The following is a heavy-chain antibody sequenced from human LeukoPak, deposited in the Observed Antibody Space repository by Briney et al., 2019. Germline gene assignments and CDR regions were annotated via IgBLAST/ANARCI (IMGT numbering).Heavy chain of an antibody. CDR1: GGSISSYY. CDR2: IYYSGST. V-gene: IGHV4-59*12. D-gene: IGHD3-22*01. CDR3: ARDQSGYLQGYFDY. J-gene: IGHJ4*02. Sequence: SETLSLTCTVSGGSISSYYWSWIRQPPGKGLEWIGYIYYSGSTNYNPSLKSRVTISVDTSKNQFSLQLSSVTAADTDVYYCARDQSGYLQGYFDYWGQGTLVTVSS.